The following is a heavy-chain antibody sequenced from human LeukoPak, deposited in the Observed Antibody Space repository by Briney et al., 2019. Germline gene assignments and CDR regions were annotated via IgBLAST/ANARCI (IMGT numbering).Heavy chain of an antibody. V-gene: IGHV4-59*01. CDR2: IYYSGST. J-gene: IGHJ4*02. CDR1: GGSISSYY. CDR3: ARVSGGSVARLRPYGFLGN. Sequence: PSETLSLTCTVSGGSISSYYWSWIRQPPGKGLEWIGYIYYSGSTNYNPSLKSRVTISVDTSNNQFSLKLSSVTAADTAVYYCARVSGGSVARLRPYGFLGNWGQGTLVTVSS. D-gene: IGHD3-3*01.